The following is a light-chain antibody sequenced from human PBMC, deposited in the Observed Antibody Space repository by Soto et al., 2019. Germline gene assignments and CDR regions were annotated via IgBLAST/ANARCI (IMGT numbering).Light chain of an antibody. CDR1: SSDVGGYNY. CDR2: EVS. Sequence: QSALTQPPSASGSPGQSVTISCTGTSSDVGGYNYVSWYQQHPGKAPKLMIYEVSKRPSGVPDRFSGSKSGNTASLTVSGLQAEDEADDYCSSYAGSNTLYVFGTGTKVTVL. CDR3: SSYAGSNTLYV. J-gene: IGLJ1*01. V-gene: IGLV2-8*01.